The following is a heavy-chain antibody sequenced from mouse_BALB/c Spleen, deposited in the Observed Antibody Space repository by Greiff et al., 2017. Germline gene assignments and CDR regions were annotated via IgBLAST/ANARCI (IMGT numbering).Heavy chain of an antibody. CDR1: GYTFTDYA. CDR3: ARFGSTMTPLSH. Sequence: VQLQQSGAELVRPGVSVKISCKGSGYTFTDYAMHWVKQSHAKSLEWIGVISTYYGDASYNQKFKGKATMTVDKSSSTAYMELARLTSEDSAIYYCARFGSTMTPLSHWGQGTSVTVSS. J-gene: IGHJ4*01. CDR2: ISTYYGDA. V-gene: IGHV1S137*01. D-gene: IGHD2-4*01.